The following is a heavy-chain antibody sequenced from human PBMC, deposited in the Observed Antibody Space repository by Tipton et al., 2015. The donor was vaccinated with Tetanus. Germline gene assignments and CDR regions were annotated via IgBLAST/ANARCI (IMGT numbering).Heavy chain of an antibody. Sequence: TLSLTCTVSGGSITSSIDYWGWVRQPPGKGLEWIGSVYYSGSTSYNPSLKGRVTISVDTSTTQFSLRLNSVTAADTAIYYCARDHRLSASYAGWFDPWGQGTLVTVSS. CDR1: GGSITSSIDY. V-gene: IGHV4-39*07. CDR2: VYYSGST. D-gene: IGHD1-26*01. CDR3: ARDHRLSASYAGWFDP. J-gene: IGHJ5*02.